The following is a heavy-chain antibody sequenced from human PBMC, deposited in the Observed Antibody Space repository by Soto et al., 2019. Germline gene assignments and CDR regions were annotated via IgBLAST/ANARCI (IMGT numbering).Heavy chain of an antibody. CDR2: INPTGTYT. D-gene: IGHD5-18*01. CDR3: TRGNHSMDV. V-gene: IGHV3-11*06. CDR1: GFTFSDHY. J-gene: IGHJ6*02. Sequence: GGSLRLSCAASGFTFSDHYMSWIRQAPGKGLEWISYINPTGTYTHYADSVKGRFTISRDNAENSLYLQMNSLRAEDTALYYCTRGNHSMDVWGQGATVTVSS.